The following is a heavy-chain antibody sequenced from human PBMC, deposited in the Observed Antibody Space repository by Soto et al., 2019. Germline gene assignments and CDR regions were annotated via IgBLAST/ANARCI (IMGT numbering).Heavy chain of an antibody. Sequence: KPSETLSLTCTVSGGSISSSSYYWGWIRQPPGKGLEWIGSIYYSGSTYYNPSLESRVTISVDTSKNQFSLKLSSVTAADTAVYYCARQRAASWFDPWGQGTLVTVSS. V-gene: IGHV4-39*01. CDR3: ARQRAASWFDP. J-gene: IGHJ5*02. CDR1: GGSISSSSYY. D-gene: IGHD2-15*01. CDR2: IYYSGST.